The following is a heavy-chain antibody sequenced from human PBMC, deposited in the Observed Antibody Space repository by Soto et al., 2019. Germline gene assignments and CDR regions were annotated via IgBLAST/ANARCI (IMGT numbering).Heavy chain of an antibody. J-gene: IGHJ5*02. V-gene: IGHV3-48*02. Sequence: QPGGSLRLSCAASGFTSSSYSMNWVRQAPGKGLEWISYISSHSSTLYYADSVKGRFTISRDNAGNSLYLQMNSLRDEDTAVYYCVRDGSGNLCLNWFDPWGQGTLVTVSS. D-gene: IGHD6-19*01. CDR2: ISSHSSTL. CDR3: VRDGSGNLCLNWFDP. CDR1: GFTSSSYS.